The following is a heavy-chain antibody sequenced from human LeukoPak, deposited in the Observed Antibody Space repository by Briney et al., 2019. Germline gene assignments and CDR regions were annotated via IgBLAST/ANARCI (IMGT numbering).Heavy chain of an antibody. D-gene: IGHD6-19*01. CDR2: IYWDDDK. CDR3: AHSRGLAVAGYFDY. J-gene: IGHJ4*02. CDR1: XFSLRTRGVG. V-gene: IGHV2-5*02. Sequence: XPAXTLTLTCTFSXFSLRTRGVGVGWIRQPPGKALEWLSLIYWDDDKSYSPALKRRLTITKDTSKNQVVLTMTNMDPVDTATYYCAHSRGLAVAGYFDYWGQGTLVTVSS.